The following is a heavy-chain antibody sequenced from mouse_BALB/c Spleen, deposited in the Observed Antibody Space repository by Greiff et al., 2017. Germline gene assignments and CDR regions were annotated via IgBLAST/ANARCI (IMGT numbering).Heavy chain of an antibody. D-gene: IGHD2-1*01. V-gene: IGHV1S137*01. CDR1: GYTFTDYA. CDR3: AREGGNYGLDY. J-gene: IGHJ4*01. Sequence: QVHLQQSGAELVRPGVSVKISCKGSGYTFTDYAMHWVKQSHAKSLEWIGVISTYYGDASYNQKFKGKATMTVDKSSSTAYMELARLTSEDSAIYYCAREGGNYGLDYWGQGTSVTVSS. CDR2: ISTYYGDA.